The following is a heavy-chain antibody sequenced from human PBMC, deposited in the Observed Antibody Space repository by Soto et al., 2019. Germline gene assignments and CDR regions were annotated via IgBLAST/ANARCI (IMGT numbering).Heavy chain of an antibody. D-gene: IGHD5-12*01. CDR1: GGTFSSYA. Sequence: QVPLVQSGAEVKKPGSSVKVSCKASGGTFSSYAISWVRQAPGQGLEWMGGIIPIFGTANYAQKFQGRVTITADKSTSTAYMELSSLRSEDTAVYYCARFGYSGYDPSYYYYYGMDVWGQGTTVTVSS. V-gene: IGHV1-69*06. CDR3: ARFGYSGYDPSYYYYYGMDV. CDR2: IIPIFGTA. J-gene: IGHJ6*02.